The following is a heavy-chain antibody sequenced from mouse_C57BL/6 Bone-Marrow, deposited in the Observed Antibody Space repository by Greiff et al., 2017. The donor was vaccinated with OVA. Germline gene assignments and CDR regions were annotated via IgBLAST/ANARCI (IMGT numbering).Heavy chain of an antibody. V-gene: IGHV1-53*01. CDR1: GYTFTSYW. J-gene: IGHJ2*01. D-gene: IGHD3-2*02. CDR2: INPSNGGT. Sequence: QVQLQQPGTELVKPGASVKLSCKASGYTFTSYWMHWVKQRPGQGLEWIGNINPSNGGTNYNEKFKSKATLTVDKSSSKAYMQLSSLTSEYSAVYYCARRTAQATLPDYWGQGTTLTVSS. CDR3: ARRTAQATLPDY.